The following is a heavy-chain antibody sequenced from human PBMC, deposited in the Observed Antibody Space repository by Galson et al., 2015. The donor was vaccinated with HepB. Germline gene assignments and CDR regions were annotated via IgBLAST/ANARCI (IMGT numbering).Heavy chain of an antibody. Sequence: SVKVSCKASGYTFTSYAMHWVRQAPGQRLEWMGWINAGNGNTKYSQKFQGRVTITRDTSASTAYMELSSLRSEDTAVYYCARGPAKVDSDCDYWGQGTLVTVSS. CDR2: INAGNGNT. J-gene: IGHJ4*02. D-gene: IGHD2-15*01. CDR3: ARGPAKVDSDCDY. CDR1: GYTFTSYA. V-gene: IGHV1-3*01.